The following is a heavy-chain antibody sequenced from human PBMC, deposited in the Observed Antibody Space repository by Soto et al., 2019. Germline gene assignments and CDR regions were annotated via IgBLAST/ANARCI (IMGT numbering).Heavy chain of an antibody. D-gene: IGHD3-10*01. J-gene: IGHJ5*02. V-gene: IGHV3-23*01. CDR1: GCPLSSTD. CDR2: IYGSGGTT. CDR3: AKNSGWFNT. Sequence: PGGSLRLSCAASGCPLSSTDMTWVRQAPGKGLDWVSTIYGSGGTTYYADSVKGRFTISRDNSMNSVYQQMNSLRADDTALYFCAKNSGWFNTWGQGALVTVSS.